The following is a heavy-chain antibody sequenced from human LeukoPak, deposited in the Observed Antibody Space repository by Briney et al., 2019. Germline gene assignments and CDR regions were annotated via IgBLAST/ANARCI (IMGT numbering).Heavy chain of an antibody. CDR3: ARGYDYGANSDY. V-gene: IGHV1-69*01. J-gene: IGHJ4*02. CDR1: GGTFSSYA. D-gene: IGHD4-23*01. CDR2: IIPIFGTA. Sequence: ASVKVSCKASGGTFSSYAISWVRQAPGQGLEWMGGIIPIFGTANYAQKFQGRVTITADESTSTAYMELSSLRSEDTAVYYCARGYDYGANSDYWGQGTLVTVSS.